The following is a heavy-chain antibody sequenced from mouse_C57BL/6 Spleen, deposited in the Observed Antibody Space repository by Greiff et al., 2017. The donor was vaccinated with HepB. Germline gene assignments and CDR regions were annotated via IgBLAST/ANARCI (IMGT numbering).Heavy chain of an antibody. D-gene: IGHD1-1*01. CDR3: ARHYYGSSPDY. J-gene: IGHJ2*01. CDR2: INPYNGGT. Sequence: EVQLQQSGPVLVKPGASVKMSCKASGYTFTDYYMNWVKQSHGKSLEWIGVINPYNGGTSYNQKFKGKATLTVDKSSSTAYMELNSLTSEDSAVYYCARHYYGSSPDYWGHCTTLTVSS. V-gene: IGHV1-19*01. CDR1: GYTFTDYY.